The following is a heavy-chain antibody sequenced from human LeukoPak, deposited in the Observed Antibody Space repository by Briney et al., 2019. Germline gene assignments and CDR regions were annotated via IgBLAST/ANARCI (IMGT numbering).Heavy chain of an antibody. D-gene: IGHD2-15*01. CDR2: IYPRDSDT. V-gene: IGHV5-51*01. Sequence: GESLKISCKASGYSFTTFWIGWVRQVPGKGLEWMGIIYPRDSDTRYSPSFEGQVTISADKSTNSVYLQWSSLRASDTAMYYCARHLTSAGSCCSLDQWGQGTLVTVSS. CDR1: GYSFTTFW. J-gene: IGHJ4*02. CDR3: ARHLTSAGSCCSLDQ.